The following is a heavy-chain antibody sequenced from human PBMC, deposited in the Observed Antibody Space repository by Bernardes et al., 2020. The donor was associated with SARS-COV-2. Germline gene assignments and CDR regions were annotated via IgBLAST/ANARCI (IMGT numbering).Heavy chain of an antibody. CDR1: GFTLSSYT. D-gene: IGHD4-4*01. J-gene: IGHJ4*02. CDR2: ISTSSSYI. Sequence: GGALRLPCTAPGFTLSSYTFNWVRQAPGKGLEGGSSISTSSSYISYSDSVRGRFTISRDNAKSSVYLQLSSLRAEDTAVYYCARVDFSNLYYFDYWGQGTPVTVSS. V-gene: IGHV3-21*06. CDR3: ARVDFSNLYYFDY.